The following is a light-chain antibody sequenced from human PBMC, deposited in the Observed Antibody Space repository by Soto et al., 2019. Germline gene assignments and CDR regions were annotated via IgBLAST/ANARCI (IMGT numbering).Light chain of an antibody. Sequence: QSVLTQPASVSGSPGQSITISCTGASSNVGSYNLVSWYQQRPGKAPKLMIYEVSKRPSGVSNRFSGSKSGNTASLTISGLQAEDEADYYCCSCASSGTSYVFGTGTKVTVL. V-gene: IGLV2-23*02. CDR1: SSNVGSYNL. CDR2: EVS. J-gene: IGLJ1*01. CDR3: CSCASSGTSYV.